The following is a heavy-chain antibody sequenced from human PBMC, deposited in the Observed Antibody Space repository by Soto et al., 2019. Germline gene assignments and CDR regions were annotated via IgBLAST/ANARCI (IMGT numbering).Heavy chain of an antibody. Sequence: SVTWGVEDGCSSGFYWSWIRKPTGKGLELIGEVNHSGSTNYNPSLKSRVTIPVDTSKNQFSLKLSSVTAADTAVYYCARVRGGWLITIADQPIYDYCSVMDFLLQGTTDPVSS. CDR1: DGCSSGFY. CDR2: VNHSGST. D-gene: IGHD3-10*01. V-gene: IGHV4-34*01. CDR3: ARVRGGWLITIADQPIYDYCSVMDF. J-gene: IGHJ6*02.